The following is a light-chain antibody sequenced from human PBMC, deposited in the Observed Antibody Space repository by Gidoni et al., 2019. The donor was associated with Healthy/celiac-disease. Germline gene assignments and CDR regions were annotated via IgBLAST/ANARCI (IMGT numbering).Light chain of an antibody. CDR3: QQYGSSPRT. CDR1: QSVSSSY. CDR2: GAS. J-gene: IGKJ2*01. Sequence: EIVLTPSPGTLSLSPGDRATLSCRASQSVSSSYLAWYQQKPGQAPRLLIYGASSRATGIPDRFSGSGSGTDFTLTISRLEPEDFAVYYCQQYGSSPRTFXXXTKLEIK. V-gene: IGKV3-20*01.